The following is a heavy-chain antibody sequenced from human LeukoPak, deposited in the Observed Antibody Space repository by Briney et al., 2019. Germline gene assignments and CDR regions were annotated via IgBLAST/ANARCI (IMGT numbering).Heavy chain of an antibody. V-gene: IGHV3-11*01. Sequence: PGGSLRLSCAASGFTFSDYYMSWIRQAPGKGLEWVPYISSSGGTIYYADSVKGRFTISRDNAKNSLYLQMNSLRAEDTAVYYCARKLRYFDWLFDYWGQGTLVTVSS. J-gene: IGHJ4*02. CDR1: GFTFSDYY. D-gene: IGHD3-9*01. CDR2: ISSSGGTI. CDR3: ARKLRYFDWLFDY.